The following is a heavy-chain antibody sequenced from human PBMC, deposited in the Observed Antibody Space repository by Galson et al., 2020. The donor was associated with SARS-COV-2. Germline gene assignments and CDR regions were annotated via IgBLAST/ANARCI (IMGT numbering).Heavy chain of an antibody. J-gene: IGHJ4*02. CDR3: TRERGYSLGYSDY. CDR2: ISGTSTNI. CDR1: GFTFSSYS. Sequence: NSRGSLRLSCAASGFTFSSYSMNWVRQAPGKWLEWVSSISGTSTNIYYADSVKGRSTISRDNANNSLYLQTNSLGSDGTALYCCTRERGYSLGYSDYWGQGTLVTVSS. V-gene: IGHV3-21*06. D-gene: IGHD5-18*01.